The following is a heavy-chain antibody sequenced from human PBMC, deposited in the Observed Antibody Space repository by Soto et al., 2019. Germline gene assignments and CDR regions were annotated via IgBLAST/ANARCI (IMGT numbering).Heavy chain of an antibody. CDR3: ARGTFYYGSGGNFDY. D-gene: IGHD3-10*01. CDR1: GGSISSSSYY. V-gene: IGHV4-39*01. Sequence: QLQLQESGPGLVKPSETLSLTCTVSGGSISSSSYYWGWIRQPPGKGLEWIGSIYYSGSTYYNPSLKSRVTXSXXXSXXQSSLKLSSVTAADTAVYYCARGTFYYGSGGNFDYWGQGTLVTVSS. CDR2: IYYSGST. J-gene: IGHJ4*02.